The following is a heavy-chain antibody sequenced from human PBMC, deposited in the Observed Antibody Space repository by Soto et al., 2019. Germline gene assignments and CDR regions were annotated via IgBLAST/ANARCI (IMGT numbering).Heavy chain of an antibody. CDR1: GITFSSYS. J-gene: IGHJ3*02. D-gene: IGHD3-16*01. Sequence: GGSLRLSCAASGITFSSYSMNWVRQAPGKGLEWVSSISSSSSYIYYADSVKGRFTISRDNAKNPLYLQMNSLRAEDTAVYYCASAGDNWGAFDIWGQGTMVTVSS. V-gene: IGHV3-21*01. CDR3: ASAGDNWGAFDI. CDR2: ISSSSSYI.